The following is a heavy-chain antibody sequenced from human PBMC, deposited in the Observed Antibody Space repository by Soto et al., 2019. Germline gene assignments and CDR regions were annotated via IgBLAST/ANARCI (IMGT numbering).Heavy chain of an antibody. D-gene: IGHD4-17*01. V-gene: IGHV4-59*01. CDR3: ARLRISTVTTTYYFDY. CDR1: GDSISSYY. Sequence: PSETLSLTCTVSGDSISSYYWSWIRQPPGKGLEWIGYIYNSGNTNYNPSLKSRVTISVDMSTNQFSLKLSSVTAADTAVYYCARLRISTVTTTYYFDYWGQGTLVTVSS. CDR2: IYNSGNT. J-gene: IGHJ4*02.